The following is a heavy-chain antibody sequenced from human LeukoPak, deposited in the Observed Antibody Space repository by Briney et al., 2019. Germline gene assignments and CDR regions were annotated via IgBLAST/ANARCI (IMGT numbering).Heavy chain of an antibody. CDR1: GYTFTSYY. V-gene: IGHV1-46*01. J-gene: IGHJ4*02. D-gene: IGHD2-15*01. CDR3: ARDLQVVAATVEGVDY. CDR2: INPSGGST. Sequence: ASVKVSCKASGYTFTSYYMHWVRQAPGQGLEWMGIINPSGGSTSYAQKFQGRVTMTRDTSTSTVYMELSSLRSEDTAVYYCARDLQVVAATVEGVDYWAREPWSPSPQ.